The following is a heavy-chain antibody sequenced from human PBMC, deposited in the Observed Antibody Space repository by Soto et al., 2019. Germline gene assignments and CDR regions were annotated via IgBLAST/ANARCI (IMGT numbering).Heavy chain of an antibody. Sequence: RPETLSLTCTVSGGSFTNHYWSWVRQAPGKGLEWIGYIHYSGAAKYSTSLQSRASLSVDTSKRQVFLRLTSVAAADTAIYFCARVGEGLHVCGQGTTVTVSS. CDR2: IHYSGAA. CDR3: ARVGEGLHV. D-gene: IGHD3-16*01. J-gene: IGHJ6*02. CDR1: GGSFTNHY. V-gene: IGHV4-59*11.